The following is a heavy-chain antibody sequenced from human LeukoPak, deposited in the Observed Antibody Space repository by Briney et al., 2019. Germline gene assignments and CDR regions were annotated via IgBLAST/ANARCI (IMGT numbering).Heavy chain of an antibody. V-gene: IGHV4-34*01. CDR2: INHSGST. D-gene: IGHD6-13*01. Sequence: PSETLSLTCAVYGGSFSGYYWSWIRQPPGKGLEWIGEINHSGSTNYDPSLKSRVIISVDTSKNHFSLKLNSVPAADTAVYHCARQQGDYVDYWGQGTLVTVSS. J-gene: IGHJ4*02. CDR1: GGSFSGYY. CDR3: ARQQGDYVDY.